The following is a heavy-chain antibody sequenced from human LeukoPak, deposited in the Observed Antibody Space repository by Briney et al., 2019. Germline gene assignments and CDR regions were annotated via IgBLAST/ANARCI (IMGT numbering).Heavy chain of an antibody. J-gene: IGHJ4*02. D-gene: IGHD6-19*01. V-gene: IGHV3-30*04. Sequence: GGSLRLTCAASGFTFSNYAKHWVRQTPSKGLEWVAIIRFDESNKNYADSVKGRLIIPRDNSQNKPSLQINSPRPADAAVFYWFGGSVAVAGPTDLWGQGTLVTVSS. CDR3: FGGSVAVAGPTDL. CDR2: IRFDESNK. CDR1: GFTFSNYA.